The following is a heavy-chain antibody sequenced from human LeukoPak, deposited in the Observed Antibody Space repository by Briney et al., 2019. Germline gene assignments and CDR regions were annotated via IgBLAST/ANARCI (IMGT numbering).Heavy chain of an antibody. CDR2: INTDLSSI. Sequence: PGGSLRLSCAASGFTFSSYWMHWVRQAPGKGLVWVSRINTDLSSISYADSVKGRFTISRDNAKNSLYLQMNSLRAEDTAVYYCARVYDSSSYFDYWGQGTLVTVSS. CDR3: ARVYDSSSYFDY. D-gene: IGHD3-22*01. CDR1: GFTFSSYW. J-gene: IGHJ4*02. V-gene: IGHV3-74*01.